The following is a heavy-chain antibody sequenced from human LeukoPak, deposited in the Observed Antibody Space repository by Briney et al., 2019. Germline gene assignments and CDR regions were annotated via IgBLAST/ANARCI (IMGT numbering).Heavy chain of an antibody. Sequence: SETLSLTCTVSGGSISSSSYYWGWIRQPPGKGLEWIGSIYHSGSSYYNPSLKSRVTISVDTSKNQFSLKLSSVTAADTAVYYCARHSSYYGNFDDWGQGTLVTVSS. CDR1: GGSISSSSYY. CDR2: IYHSGSS. CDR3: ARHSSYYGNFDD. J-gene: IGHJ4*02. V-gene: IGHV4-39*01. D-gene: IGHD3-10*01.